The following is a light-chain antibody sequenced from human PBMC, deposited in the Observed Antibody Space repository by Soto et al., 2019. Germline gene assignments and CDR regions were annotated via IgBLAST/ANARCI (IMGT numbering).Light chain of an antibody. Sequence: DVATTQSPSSLSASVGDRVTITCRASESISSKLNWYQQKPGKAPALLISGASRLHSGVPSRFSGSGSGTDFTLSISGLQHEDFATYYCQQGYRTPFTFGPGTKVDIK. CDR1: ESISSK. V-gene: IGKV1-39*01. CDR3: QQGYRTPFT. CDR2: GAS. J-gene: IGKJ3*01.